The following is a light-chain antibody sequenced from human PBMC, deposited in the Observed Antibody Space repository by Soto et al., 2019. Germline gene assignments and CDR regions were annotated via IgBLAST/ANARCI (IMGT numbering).Light chain of an antibody. CDR3: QQYGRSPLLYT. J-gene: IGKJ2*01. V-gene: IGKV3-20*01. Sequence: ENVLTQSPGTLSLSPGERATLSCRASQSVTSNFLAWYQQKPGQAPRLLIYGASTRAAGVPDRFSGSGSGTDFTLTITRLDPEYFAVYYCQQYGRSPLLYTFGQGTKLGVK. CDR2: GAS. CDR1: QSVTSNF.